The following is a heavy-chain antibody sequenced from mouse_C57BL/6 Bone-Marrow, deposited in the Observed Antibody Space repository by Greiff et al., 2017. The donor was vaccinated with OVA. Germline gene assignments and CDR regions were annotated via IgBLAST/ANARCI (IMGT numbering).Heavy chain of an antibody. CDR2: IAPNSGGT. CDR3: AREANWAYYFDY. V-gene: IGHV1-72*01. D-gene: IGHD4-1*01. Sequence: VQLQQPGAELVKPGASVKLSCKASGYTFTSYWMHWVKQRPGRGLEWIGRIAPNSGGTKDTEKFKSKATLTVDKPSSTAYMQLSSLTSEDSAVYYGAREANWAYYFDYWGQGTTLTVSS. J-gene: IGHJ2*01. CDR1: GYTFTSYW.